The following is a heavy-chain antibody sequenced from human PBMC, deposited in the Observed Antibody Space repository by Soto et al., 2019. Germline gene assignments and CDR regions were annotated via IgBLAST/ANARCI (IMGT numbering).Heavy chain of an antibody. CDR1: AGSSTSFY. V-gene: IGHV4-59*01. Sequence: QVQLQESGPGLVNPSETLSLTCTVSAGSSTSFYWRWIRQPPGKGLEWIGYVYYAGSTIYNPALVSRVTISLDTSQNHFSLRLNSVTAADPSVYYCAKSFCSGGACLQFDYWGPGTLATVS. CDR3: AKSFCSGGACLQFDY. D-gene: IGHD2-15*01. CDR2: VYYAGST. J-gene: IGHJ4*02.